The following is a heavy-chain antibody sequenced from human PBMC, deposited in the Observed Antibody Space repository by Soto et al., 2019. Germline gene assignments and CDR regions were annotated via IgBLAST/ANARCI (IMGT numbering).Heavy chain of an antibody. V-gene: IGHV1-69*13. J-gene: IGHJ6*02. Sequence: ASVKVSCKASGGTFSSYAISWVRQAPGQGLEWMGGIIPIFGTANYAQKFQGRVTITADESTSTAYMELSSLRSEDAAVYYCARDCSSTSCYYYYGMDVWGQGTTVTVSS. CDR3: ARDCSSTSCYYYYGMDV. D-gene: IGHD2-2*01. CDR2: IIPIFGTA. CDR1: GGTFSSYA.